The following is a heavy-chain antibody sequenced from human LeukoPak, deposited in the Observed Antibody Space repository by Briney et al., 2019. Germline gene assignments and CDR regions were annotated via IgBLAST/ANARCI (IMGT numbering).Heavy chain of an antibody. V-gene: IGHV3-48*02. CDR2: ISSGSGTI. Sequence: GGSLRLSCAASGFSFSIYNMNWVRQAPGEGLEWISYISSGSGTIFYADSVKGRFTISRDNAKNSVSLQMNSLRDADTAVYYCAREPSNHYGDNFDYWGQGTLVTVSS. D-gene: IGHD4-17*01. CDR3: AREPSNHYGDNFDY. CDR1: GFSFSIYN. J-gene: IGHJ4*02.